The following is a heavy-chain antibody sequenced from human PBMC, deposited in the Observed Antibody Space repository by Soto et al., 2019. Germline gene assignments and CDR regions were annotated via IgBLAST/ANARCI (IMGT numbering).Heavy chain of an antibody. CDR2: IIPIFGAP. Sequence: QVQLVQSGAEVKKPGSSVKVSCKASGGSFSSYAISWVRQAPVQGLEWMGGIIPIFGAPTYAQKFQGRVTIIADKSTSTAYMELSSLRSEDTAPYYCARAGPVSGNHAFDIWGQGTLVTVSS. CDR1: GGSFSSYA. J-gene: IGHJ3*02. CDR3: ARAGPVSGNHAFDI. V-gene: IGHV1-69*06. D-gene: IGHD6-19*01.